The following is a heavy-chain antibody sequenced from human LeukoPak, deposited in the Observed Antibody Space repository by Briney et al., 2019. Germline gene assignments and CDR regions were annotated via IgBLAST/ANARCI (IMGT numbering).Heavy chain of an antibody. CDR2: INPSGGST. CDR3: ASYYYGSGEVGTLGFDY. CDR1: GYTFTSYY. D-gene: IGHD3-10*01. Sequence: ASVKVSCKASGYTFTSYYIHWVRQAPGQGLEWMGIINPSGGSTSYAQKFQGRVTMTRDTSISTAYMELSRLRSDDTAVYYCASYYYGSGEVGTLGFDYWGQGTLVTVSS. J-gene: IGHJ4*02. V-gene: IGHV1-46*01.